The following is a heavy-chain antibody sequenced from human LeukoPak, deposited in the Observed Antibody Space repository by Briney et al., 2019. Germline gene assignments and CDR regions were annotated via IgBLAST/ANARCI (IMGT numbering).Heavy chain of an antibody. J-gene: IGHJ6*02. V-gene: IGHV4-4*07. D-gene: IGHD6-19*01. CDR2: IYTSGST. CDR1: GGSISSYY. Sequence: PSETLSLTCTVSGGSISSYYWSWIRQPAGKGLEWIGRIYTSGSTNSNPSLKSRVTVSVDTSKNQFSLKLSSVTAADTAVYYCARDSIAVAGDYYYGMDVWGQGTTVTVSS. CDR3: ARDSIAVAGDYYYGMDV.